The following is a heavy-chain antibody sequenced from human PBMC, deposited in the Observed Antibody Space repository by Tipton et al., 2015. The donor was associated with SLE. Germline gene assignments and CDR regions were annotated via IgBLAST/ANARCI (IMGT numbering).Heavy chain of an antibody. V-gene: IGHV3-21*01. Sequence: QLVQSGGGVVQPGRSLRLSCAASGFTFSSYAMSWVRQAPGKGLEWVSSISSSSNYIYYADSVKGRFTISRDNAKNSLYLQVNSLRAEDTAVYYCARSLAGDILTGRYYMDVWGKGTTVTVSS. CDR2: ISSSSNYI. D-gene: IGHD3-9*01. J-gene: IGHJ6*03. CDR3: ARSLAGDILTGRYYMDV. CDR1: GFTFSSYA.